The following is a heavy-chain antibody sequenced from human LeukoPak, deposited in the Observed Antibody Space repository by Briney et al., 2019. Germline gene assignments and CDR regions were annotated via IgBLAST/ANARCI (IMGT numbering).Heavy chain of an antibody. D-gene: IGHD3-22*01. CDR1: GGSISSGGYY. Sequence: PSETLSLTCTVSGGSISSGGYYWSWIRQHPGKGLEWIGYIYYSGSTYYNPSLKSRVTISVDTSKNQFSLKLSSVTAADTAVYYCARRGYYDSSGYFPWFDPWGQGTLVTVSS. CDR2: IYYSGST. J-gene: IGHJ5*02. CDR3: ARRGYYDSSGYFPWFDP. V-gene: IGHV4-31*03.